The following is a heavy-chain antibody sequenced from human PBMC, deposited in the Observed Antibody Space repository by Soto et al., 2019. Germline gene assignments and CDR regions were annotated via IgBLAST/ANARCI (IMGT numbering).Heavy chain of an antibody. CDR3: ATKTSLGAFDI. CDR2: INAGNGNT. D-gene: IGHD7-27*01. J-gene: IGHJ3*02. CDR1: GYTFTSYA. Sequence: QVQLVQSGAEVKKPGASVKVSWKASGYTFTSYAMHWVRQAPGQRLEWMGWINAGNGNTKYSQKFQGRVTITRDTSASTAYMELSSLRSEDTAVYYCATKTSLGAFDIWGQGTMVTVSS. V-gene: IGHV1-3*01.